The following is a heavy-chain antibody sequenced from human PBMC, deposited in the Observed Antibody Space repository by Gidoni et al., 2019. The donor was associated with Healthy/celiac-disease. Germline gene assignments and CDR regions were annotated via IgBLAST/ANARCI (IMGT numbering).Heavy chain of an antibody. CDR3: ARDPGENWFDP. V-gene: IGHV1-46*01. D-gene: IGHD3-10*01. J-gene: IGHJ5*02. CDR2: INPRGGST. CDR1: GYTFTSYY. Sequence: QVQLVQSGAEVKKPGASVKVSCKASGYTFTSYYMHWVRQAPGQGLEWMGIINPRGGSTSYAQKFQGRVTMTRDTSTSTVYMELSSLRSEDTAVYYCARDPGENWFDPWGQGTLVTVSA.